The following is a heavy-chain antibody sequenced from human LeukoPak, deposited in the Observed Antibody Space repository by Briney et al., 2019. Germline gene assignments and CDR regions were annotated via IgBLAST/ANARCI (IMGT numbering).Heavy chain of an antibody. CDR3: ARDKYSGSYQGAFDI. CDR2: ISSSSYI. D-gene: IGHD1-26*01. V-gene: IGHV3-21*01. Sequence: GGSLRLSCAASGFTFSSYSMNWVRQAPGKGLEWVSSISSSSYIYYADSVKGRFTISRDNAKNSLYLQMNSLRAEDTAVYYCARDKYSGSYQGAFDIWGQGTMVTVSS. CDR1: GFTFSSYS. J-gene: IGHJ3*02.